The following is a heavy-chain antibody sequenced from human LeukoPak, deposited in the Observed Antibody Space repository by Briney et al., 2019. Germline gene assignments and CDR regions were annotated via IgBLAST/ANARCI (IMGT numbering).Heavy chain of an antibody. Sequence: GGSLRLSCAASGFTFISYWMHWVRQAPGKGLVWVSRINGYGSSTDFADSVKGRFTISRDNAKNTLCLQMNSLRAEDTAVYYCARDAPGNTALDYWGQGTLVTVSS. D-gene: IGHD5-18*01. J-gene: IGHJ4*02. V-gene: IGHV3-74*01. CDR1: GFTFISYW. CDR2: INGYGSST. CDR3: ARDAPGNTALDY.